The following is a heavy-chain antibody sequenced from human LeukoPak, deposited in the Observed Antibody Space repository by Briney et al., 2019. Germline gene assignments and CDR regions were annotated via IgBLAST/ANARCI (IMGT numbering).Heavy chain of an antibody. Sequence: GESLKISCKSSGYSFTRYWIGWVRQMPGKGLEWMGIIYPGDSDTRYSPSFQGQVTISADKSISTAYLQWSSLKASDTAMYYCASTYCSSTSCYPQAAFDIWGQGTMVTVSS. CDR2: IYPGDSDT. V-gene: IGHV5-51*01. CDR1: GYSFTRYW. J-gene: IGHJ3*02. D-gene: IGHD2-2*01. CDR3: ASTYCSSTSCYPQAAFDI.